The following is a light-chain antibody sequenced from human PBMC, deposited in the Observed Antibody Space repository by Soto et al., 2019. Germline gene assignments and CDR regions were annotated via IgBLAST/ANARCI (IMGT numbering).Light chain of an antibody. J-gene: IGKJ2*01. CDR1: QSVSSN. CDR3: QQYNNWPPYT. Sequence: EIVMTQSPATLSVSPGERATLSCRASQSVSSNLAWYQQKPGQAPRLHIYGASTKATGNPARFSGGGSATEFTLTISSLQSEDFAVYYCQQYNNWPPYTFGQGTKLEIK. V-gene: IGKV3-15*01. CDR2: GAS.